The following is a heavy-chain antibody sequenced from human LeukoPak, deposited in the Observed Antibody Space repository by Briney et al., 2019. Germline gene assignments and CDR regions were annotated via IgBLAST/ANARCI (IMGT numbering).Heavy chain of an antibody. V-gene: IGHV3-23*01. CDR1: GFTCTSYA. Sequence: GGSLRLSCAASGFTCTSYAVTWVRQAPGKGLEWVSGISGSAGSTYYADSVKGRFTISRDNSRNTVYVQMNSLRAEDTAVYYCAKLSLSFLSGYSGVEGYYMDVWGNGTTVTVSS. CDR2: ISGSAGST. D-gene: IGHD3-3*01. CDR3: AKLSLSFLSGYSGVEGYYMDV. J-gene: IGHJ6*03.